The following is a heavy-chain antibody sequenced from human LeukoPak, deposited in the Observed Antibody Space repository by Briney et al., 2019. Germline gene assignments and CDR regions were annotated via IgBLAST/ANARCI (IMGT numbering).Heavy chain of an antibody. CDR2: IKEDGSEK. Sequence: GGSLRLSCAASGFTFSNYAMSWVRQAPGKGLEWVANIKEDGSEKRDVDSVKGRFTISRDNAKNSLYLQMNSLRVEDTAVYYCVRDKLVGPSRLDHWGQGTLVTVSS. J-gene: IGHJ4*02. V-gene: IGHV3-7*01. D-gene: IGHD1-26*01. CDR3: VRDKLVGPSRLDH. CDR1: GFTFSNYA.